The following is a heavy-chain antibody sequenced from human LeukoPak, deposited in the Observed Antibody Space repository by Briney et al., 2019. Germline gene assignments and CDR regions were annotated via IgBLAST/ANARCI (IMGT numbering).Heavy chain of an antibody. CDR3: ATSDYGDYVINY. J-gene: IGHJ4*02. D-gene: IGHD4-17*01. Sequence: GASVKVSCKASGYTFTGYYMHWVRQAPGQGLEWMGWINPNSGGTNYAQEFQGRVTMTRDTSISTAYMELSRLRSDDTAVYYCATSDYGDYVINYWGQGTLVTVSS. CDR1: GYTFTGYY. V-gene: IGHV1-2*02. CDR2: INPNSGGT.